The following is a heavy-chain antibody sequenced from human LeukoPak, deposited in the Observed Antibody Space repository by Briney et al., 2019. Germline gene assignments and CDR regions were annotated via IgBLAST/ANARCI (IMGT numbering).Heavy chain of an antibody. Sequence: ASVKVSCKASVYTFTSYDINWVRQATGQGLEWMGWMNPNSGNTGYAQKFQGRVTMTRNTSIRTAYVELSSLRSEDTAVYYCARSPVHDSGMDVWGQGTTVTVSS. CDR1: VYTFTSYD. J-gene: IGHJ6*02. CDR3: ARSPVHDSGMDV. D-gene: IGHD3-9*01. V-gene: IGHV1-8*01. CDR2: MNPNSGNT.